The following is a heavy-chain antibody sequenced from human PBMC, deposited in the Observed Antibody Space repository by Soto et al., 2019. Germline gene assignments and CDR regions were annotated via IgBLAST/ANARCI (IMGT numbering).Heavy chain of an antibody. V-gene: IGHV3-23*01. Sequence: PGGSLRLSCAASGFTFSSYAMSWVRQAPGKGLEWVSAISGSGGSTYYADSVKGRFTISRDNSKNTLYLQMNSLRAEDTAVYYWAKVEPGITIVRGVISKASGAFDIWGQGTMVTVSS. CDR1: GFTFSSYA. J-gene: IGHJ3*02. D-gene: IGHD3-10*01. CDR3: AKVEPGITIVRGVISKASGAFDI. CDR2: ISGSGGST.